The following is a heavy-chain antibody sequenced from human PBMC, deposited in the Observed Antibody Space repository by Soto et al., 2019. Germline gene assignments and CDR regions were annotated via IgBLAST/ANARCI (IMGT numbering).Heavy chain of an antibody. V-gene: IGHV3-74*01. CDR1: GFTFSSYW. Sequence: PGGSLRLSCAASGFTFSSYWMHWVRQAPGEGLVWVSRIMGDGTITNYADSVKGRFTISRDNVKNTVYLQMNSLRAEDTAVYFCTRDPGRNWFDPWGQGTLVTVSS. CDR2: IMGDGTIT. CDR3: TRDPGRNWFDP. J-gene: IGHJ5*02.